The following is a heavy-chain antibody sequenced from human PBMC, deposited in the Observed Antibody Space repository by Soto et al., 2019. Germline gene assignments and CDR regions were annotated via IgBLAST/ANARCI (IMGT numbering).Heavy chain of an antibody. CDR1: GFPFSDYA. V-gene: IGHV3-23*01. D-gene: IGHD1-26*01. CDR3: AKDEVGATRH. J-gene: IGHJ4*02. CDR2: IGGSGRDT. Sequence: DVRLLDSGGGLVQPGGSLRLLCAASGFPFSDYAMSWVRQAPGKGLEWVSAIGGSGRDTYYADSVKDRFILSRDKSKNTVSLQMNSLRAEDPALYSCAKDEVGATRHWGQGTLVIVSS.